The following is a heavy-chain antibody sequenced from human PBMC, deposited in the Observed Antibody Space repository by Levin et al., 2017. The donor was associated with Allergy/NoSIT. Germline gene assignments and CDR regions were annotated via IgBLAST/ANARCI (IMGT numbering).Heavy chain of an antibody. CDR1: GGSISSGGYY. CDR3: ARWSIAAQNFDY. CDR2: IYYSGST. J-gene: IGHJ4*02. V-gene: IGHV4-31*03. D-gene: IGHD6-6*01. Sequence: PSQTLSLTCTVSGGSISSGGYYWSWIRQHPGKGLEWIGYIYYSGSTYYNPSLKSRVTISVDTSKNQFSLKLSSVTAADTAVYYCARWSIAAQNFDYWGQGTLVTVSS.